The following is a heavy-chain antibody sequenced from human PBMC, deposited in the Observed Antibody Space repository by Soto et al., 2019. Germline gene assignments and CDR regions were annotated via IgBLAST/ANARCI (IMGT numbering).Heavy chain of an antibody. V-gene: IGHV3-21*01. Sequence: GPLRLSCAASGFTFSSYSMNWVRQAPGKGLEWVSSISSSSSYIYYADSVKGRFTISRDNAKNSLYLQMNSLRAEDTAVYYCAGSDGAAAGTDYFDYWGQGTLVTVSS. CDR3: AGSDGAAAGTDYFDY. D-gene: IGHD6-13*01. CDR1: GFTFSSYS. J-gene: IGHJ4*02. CDR2: ISSSSSYI.